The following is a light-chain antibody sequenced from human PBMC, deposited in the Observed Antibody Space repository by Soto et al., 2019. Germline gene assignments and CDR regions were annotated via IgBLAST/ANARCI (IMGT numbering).Light chain of an antibody. CDR2: GAS. V-gene: IGKV3-20*01. CDR1: QSVSSSY. CDR3: QQYGSSPWT. J-gene: IGKJ1*01. Sequence: EIVLTQSPGTLSLSPGERATLSCRASQSVSSSYLAWYQQKPGQAPRLLIYGASSTATGMPDRFSGSGSGTDFTLTISRLEPEDFAVYYCQQYGSSPWTVGQGTKVEIK.